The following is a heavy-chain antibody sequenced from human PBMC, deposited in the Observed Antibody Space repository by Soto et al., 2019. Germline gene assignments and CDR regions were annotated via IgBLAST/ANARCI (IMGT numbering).Heavy chain of an antibody. V-gene: IGHV1-3*01. D-gene: IGHD5-12*01. Sequence: QVQLVQSGAEVKKPGASVKVSCKASGYTFTSYAMHWVRQAPGQRLEWMGWINAGNGNTKYSQKFQGRVTITRDTSVRTAYMELSGLRSVDTAVYYCARDKCYWYSGYVSAPNWFDPWGQGTLVTVSS. J-gene: IGHJ5*02. CDR3: ARDKCYWYSGYVSAPNWFDP. CDR2: INAGNGNT. CDR1: GYTFTSYA.